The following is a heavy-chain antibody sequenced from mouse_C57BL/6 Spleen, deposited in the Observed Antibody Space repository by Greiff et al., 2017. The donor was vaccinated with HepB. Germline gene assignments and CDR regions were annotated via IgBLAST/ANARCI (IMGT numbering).Heavy chain of an antibody. CDR1: GFTFSDYY. Sequence: EVQLVESGGGLVQPGGSLKLSCAASGFTFSDYYMYWVRQTPEKRLEWVAYISNGGGSTYYPDTVKGRFTISRDNAKNTLYLQMSRLKSEDTAMYYCARQMSWFAYWGQGTLVTVSA. V-gene: IGHV5-12*01. J-gene: IGHJ3*01. CDR2: ISNGGGST. CDR3: ARQMSWFAY.